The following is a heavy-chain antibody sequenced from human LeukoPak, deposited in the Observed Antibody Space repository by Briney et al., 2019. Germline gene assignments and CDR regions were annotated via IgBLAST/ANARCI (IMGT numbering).Heavy chain of an antibody. CDR3: ARDLGRTTYIDS. CDR1: GVSINADF. V-gene: IGHV4-59*01. D-gene: IGHD2/OR15-2a*01. J-gene: IGHJ4*02. CDR2: IYNGGTT. Sequence: SETLSLTCTVSGVSINADFWTWIRQPPGEGLEWIGHIYNGGTTNCNPSLKSRVTISLDTSKNQFSLRLSSVTAADTAVYYCARDLGRTTYIDSWGQGILVTVSS.